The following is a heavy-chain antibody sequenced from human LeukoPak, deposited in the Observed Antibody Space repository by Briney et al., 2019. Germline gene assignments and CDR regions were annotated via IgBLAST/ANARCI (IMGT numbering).Heavy chain of an antibody. J-gene: IGHJ4*01. Sequence: PGGSLRLSCAASGFTFSNSAMSWVRQAPGKGPEWVSTLSGSGITTYYADSVKGRFTISRDNSKNTLYLQMNSLRAEDTAVYYCAKGIYSSGWSYFDYWGRGTLVTVSS. CDR3: AKGIYSSGWSYFDY. D-gene: IGHD6-19*01. CDR1: GFTFSNSA. CDR2: LSGSGITT. V-gene: IGHV3-23*01.